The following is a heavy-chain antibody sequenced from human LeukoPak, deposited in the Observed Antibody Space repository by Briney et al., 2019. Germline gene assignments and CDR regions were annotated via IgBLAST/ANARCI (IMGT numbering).Heavy chain of an antibody. CDR3: ARAYLYWGSHDFADGRLDF. D-gene: IGHD3-16*01. Sequence: GASVKVSCKASGYTFTSYGIGWVRQAPGQGLEWMGWINTYNGDTKYAQKLQGRVTMTTDTSTSVGYMELRSLGSDDTAVYYCARAYLYWGSHDFADGRLDFWGQGTLVTVSS. CDR2: INTYNGDT. J-gene: IGHJ4*02. CDR1: GYTFTSYG. V-gene: IGHV1-18*01.